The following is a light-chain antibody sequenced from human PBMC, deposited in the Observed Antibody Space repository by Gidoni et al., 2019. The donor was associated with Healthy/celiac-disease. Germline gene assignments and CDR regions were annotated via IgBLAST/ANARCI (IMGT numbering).Light chain of an antibody. J-gene: IGKJ3*01. Sequence: DIQMTQSPSSLSASVGDRVTITCRASQSISSYLNWYQQKPGKAPKLLIYAASSLQSGVPSRFSGSGSGTDFTLTISSMQPEDFATYYCQQRYSTTPFTFGHGTKVDIK. CDR3: QQRYSTTPFT. CDR1: QSISSY. CDR2: AAS. V-gene: IGKV1-39*01.